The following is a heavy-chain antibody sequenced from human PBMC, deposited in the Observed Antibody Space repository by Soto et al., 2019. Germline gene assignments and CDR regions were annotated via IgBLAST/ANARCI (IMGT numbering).Heavy chain of an antibody. V-gene: IGHV3-74*01. CDR2: IHSDESTT. Sequence: EVQLVESEGGLVQRGGSLRLSCAASGFAFNYYWMNWVRQAPRQRLVWVSHIHSDESTTTYADSVKGRFTISRDNAKNTLYLQMNSLRAEDTAVYYCVRGDKGGFDLWGQGTTVTVSS. J-gene: IGHJ3*01. CDR3: VRGDKGGFDL. CDR1: GFAFNYYW. D-gene: IGHD3-16*01.